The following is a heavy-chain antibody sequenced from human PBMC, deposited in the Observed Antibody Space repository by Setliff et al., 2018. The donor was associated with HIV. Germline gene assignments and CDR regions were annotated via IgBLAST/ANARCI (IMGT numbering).Heavy chain of an antibody. CDR1: GYTFTSYD. D-gene: IGHD6-13*01. CDR3: ASGTGEPPYSSSWTKFFYYYYGMDV. CDR2: MNPNSGNT. Sequence: ASVKVSCKASGYTFTSYDINWVRQATGQGLEWMGWMNPNSGNTGYAQKFQGRVTMTRNTSISTAYMEMSSLRSEDTAVYYCASGTGEPPYSSSWTKFFYYYYGMDVWGQGTTVTVSS. J-gene: IGHJ6*02. V-gene: IGHV1-8*01.